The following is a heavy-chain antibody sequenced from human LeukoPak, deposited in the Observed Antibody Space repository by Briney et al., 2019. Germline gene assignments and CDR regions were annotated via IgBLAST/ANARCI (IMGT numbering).Heavy chain of an antibody. CDR1: GYTFTGYY. CDR2: MNPNSGNT. J-gene: IGHJ4*02. D-gene: IGHD6-13*01. Sequence: ASVKVSCKASGYTFTGYYMHWVRQATGQGLEWMGWMNPNSGNTGYAQKFQGRVTMTRNTSISTAYMELSSLRSEDTAVYYCARELIAAAGMNYWGQGTLVTVSS. V-gene: IGHV1-8*02. CDR3: ARELIAAAGMNY.